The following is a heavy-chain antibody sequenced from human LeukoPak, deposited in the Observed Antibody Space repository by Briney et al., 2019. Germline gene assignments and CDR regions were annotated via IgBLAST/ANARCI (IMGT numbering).Heavy chain of an antibody. J-gene: IGHJ4*02. D-gene: IGHD6-19*01. Sequence: GGSLRLSCAASGSTFSSYEMNWVRQAPGKGLEWVSYISSSGSTIYYADSVKGRFTISRDNAKNSLYLQMNSLRAEDTAVHYCARGPLAVAGHYFDYWGQGTLVTVSS. CDR3: ARGPLAVAGHYFDY. V-gene: IGHV3-48*03. CDR1: GSTFSSYE. CDR2: ISSSGSTI.